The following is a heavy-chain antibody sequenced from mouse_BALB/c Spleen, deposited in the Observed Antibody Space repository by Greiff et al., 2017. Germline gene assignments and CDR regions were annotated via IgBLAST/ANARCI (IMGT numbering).Heavy chain of an antibody. J-gene: IGHJ1*01. D-gene: IGHD1-1*01. CDR1: GYTFTSYW. CDR2: IYPGSGST. CDR3: TRRDYYGSRTYLDV. V-gene: IGHV1S22*01. Sequence: LQQPGSELVRPGASVKLSCKASGYTFTSYWMHWVKQRPGQGLEWIGNIYPGSGSTNYDEKFTSKATLTVDTSSSTAYMQLSSLTSEDSAVYYCTRRDYYGSRTYLDVCGAGTTVTVSS.